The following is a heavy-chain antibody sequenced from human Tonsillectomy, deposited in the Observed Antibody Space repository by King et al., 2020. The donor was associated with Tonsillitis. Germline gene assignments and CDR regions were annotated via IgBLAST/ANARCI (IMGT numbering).Heavy chain of an antibody. CDR1: GGSISSHY. D-gene: IGHD2-15*01. CDR2: IYYSGST. Sequence: QVQLQESGPGLVKPSETLSLTCTVSGGSISSHYWSWIRQPPGKGLEWIGYIYYSGSTNYNPSLKSRVTISVDTSKNQFSLKLSSVTAAATAVYYCARDHVVVVASTRYYYGMDVWGQGTTVTVSS. V-gene: IGHV4-59*11. CDR3: ARDHVVVVASTRYYYGMDV. J-gene: IGHJ6*02.